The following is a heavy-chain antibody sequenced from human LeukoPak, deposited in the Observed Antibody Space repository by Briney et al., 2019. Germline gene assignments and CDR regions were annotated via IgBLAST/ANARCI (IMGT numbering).Heavy chain of an antibody. J-gene: IGHJ6*03. CDR1: GVAIRIDN. D-gene: IGHD2/OR15-2a*01. Sequence: TPETLSLTRTLSGVAIRIDNRSGSRQPPGEGLEWIGDIYYSGSTNYNPSLKSRVTISIDTPKNQFSLKLTSVTAPDTALYYCVRNARYGNSTMYYGNIYYFYYRDVWGKGTTVTVSS. CDR2: IYYSGST. V-gene: IGHV4-59*08. CDR3: VRNARYGNSTMYYGNIYYFYYRDV.